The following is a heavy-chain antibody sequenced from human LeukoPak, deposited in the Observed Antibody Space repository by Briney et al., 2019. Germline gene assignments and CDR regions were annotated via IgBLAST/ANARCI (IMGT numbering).Heavy chain of an antibody. CDR1: GFTFSSYA. Sequence: PGGSLRLSCAASGFTFSSYAMHWARQAPGKGLEWVAVISYDGSNKYYADSVKGRFTISRDNSKNTLYLQMNSLRAEDTAVYYCAREYYYDSSGSIDYWGQGALVTVSS. J-gene: IGHJ4*02. CDR3: AREYYYDSSGSIDY. V-gene: IGHV3-30*04. CDR2: ISYDGSNK. D-gene: IGHD3-22*01.